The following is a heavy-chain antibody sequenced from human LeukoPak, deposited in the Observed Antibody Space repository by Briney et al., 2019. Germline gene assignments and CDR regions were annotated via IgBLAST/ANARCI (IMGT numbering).Heavy chain of an antibody. CDR1: GYTLTGYY. J-gene: IGHJ4*02. V-gene: IGHV1-46*01. CDR3: ARGEMDDYGDYELDY. CDR2: INPSGGST. D-gene: IGHD4-17*01. Sequence: ASVKVSCKASGYTLTGYYMHWVRQAPGQGLEWMGIINPSGGSTSCAQKFQGRVTMTRDTSTSTDYMELSSLRSEDTAVYYCARGEMDDYGDYELDYWGQGTLVTVSS.